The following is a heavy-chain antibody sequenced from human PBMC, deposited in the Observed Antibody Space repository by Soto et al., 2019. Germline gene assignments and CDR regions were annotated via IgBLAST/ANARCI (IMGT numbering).Heavy chain of an antibody. J-gene: IGHJ3*02. V-gene: IGHV1-69*06. Sequence: QVQLEQSGAEVKKPGSSVKVSCKASGGTLSDHGVAWLRQAPGQGLEWMGGTIPVFNTAKYAQKFQGRVTVTADKFTNVAYMALSSLRAADTAFYFCARGVYGSGNYYTGPSAFDIWGQGTMVIVSS. CDR2: TIPVFNTA. CDR3: ARGVYGSGNYYTGPSAFDI. CDR1: GGTLSDHG. D-gene: IGHD3-10*01.